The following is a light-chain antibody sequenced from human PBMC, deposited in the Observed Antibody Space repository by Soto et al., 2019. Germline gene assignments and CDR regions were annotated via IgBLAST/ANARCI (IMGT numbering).Light chain of an antibody. Sequence: AILMTQSPSSFSASTGDSVTLTCRASQGISSYLAWYQQKPGKAPKLLIYAASTLHSGVPSRFSGSGSGTDFTLTISCLQSEDFATYYCQQYNSYPSVTFGGGTKVEIK. CDR3: QQYNSYPSVT. J-gene: IGKJ4*01. CDR1: QGISSY. CDR2: AAS. V-gene: IGKV1-8*01.